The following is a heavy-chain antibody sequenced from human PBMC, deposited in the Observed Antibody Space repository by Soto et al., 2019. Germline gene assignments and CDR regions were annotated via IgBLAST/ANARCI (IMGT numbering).Heavy chain of an antibody. Sequence: QVQLVQSGAEVKKPGSSVKVSCQASGGTFSSYAISWVRQAPGQGLEWMGGIIPIFGTANYAQKFQGRVTITADESTRAAYRELSSLISEDTAGYYCAMERSIAARRDAFDICGQGTMVTVSS. D-gene: IGHD6-6*01. J-gene: IGHJ3*02. CDR3: AMERSIAARRDAFDI. CDR2: IIPIFGTA. V-gene: IGHV1-69*01. CDR1: GGTFSSYA.